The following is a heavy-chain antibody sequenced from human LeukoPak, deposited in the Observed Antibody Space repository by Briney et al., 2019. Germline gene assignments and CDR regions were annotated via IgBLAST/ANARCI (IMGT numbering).Heavy chain of an antibody. V-gene: IGHV4-59*01. D-gene: IGHD6-25*01. CDR3: ASARLGSGLEGAFDV. CDR1: GGSISSYH. Sequence: KTSETLSLTCTASGGSISSYHWSWIRQPPGKGLEWIGYIYYSGSTNYNPSLKSRVTISIDASKNQFSLWLSSVTAADTAVYHCASARLGSGLEGAFDVWGQGTMVTVSS. CDR2: IYYSGST. J-gene: IGHJ3*01.